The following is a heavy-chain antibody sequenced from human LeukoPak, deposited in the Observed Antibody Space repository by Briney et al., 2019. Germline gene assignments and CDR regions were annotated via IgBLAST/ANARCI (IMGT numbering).Heavy chain of an antibody. CDR2: ISWNSDSV. CDR3: AKAISGNYGHFDY. V-gene: IGHV3-9*01. J-gene: IGHJ4*02. CDR1: GFIFDEYA. Sequence: GRSLRLSCAASGFIFDEYAIHWVRQAPGKGLEWVSGISWNSDSVGYADSLKGRFTISRDNVKNSLYLQMNSLRPEDTALYYCAKAISGNYGHFDYWGQGTLVAVSS. D-gene: IGHD1-26*01.